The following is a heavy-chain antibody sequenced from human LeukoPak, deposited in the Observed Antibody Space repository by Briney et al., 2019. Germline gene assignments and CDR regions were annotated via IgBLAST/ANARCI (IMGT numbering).Heavy chain of an antibody. CDR2: INHSGST. V-gene: IGHV4-38-2*02. CDR1: GYSISSGYY. Sequence: KTSETLSLTCTVSGYSISSGYYWGWIRQPPGKGLEWTGSINHSGSTNYNPSLKSRVTISVDTSKNQFSLKLSSVTAADTAVYYCARVLRHQWLVPDYWGQGTLVTVSS. CDR3: ARVLRHQWLVPDY. J-gene: IGHJ4*02. D-gene: IGHD6-19*01.